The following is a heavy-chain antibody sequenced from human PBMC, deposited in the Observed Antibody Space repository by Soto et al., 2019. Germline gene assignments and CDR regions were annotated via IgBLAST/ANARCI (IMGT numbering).Heavy chain of an antibody. Sequence: EVQLLESGGALVQPGGSLRLSCAASGFTFSSYAMTWVRQSPGKGLEWVSSIFSSACGTYYADSVKGRFTISRDNSKNTLYLHMNSLRGEDTAVYYCTKTRGGQARSPDSWGQGTLVTVSS. J-gene: IGHJ4*02. CDR2: IFSSACGT. CDR3: TKTRGGQARSPDS. CDR1: GFTFSSYA. D-gene: IGHD3-16*01. V-gene: IGHV3-23*01.